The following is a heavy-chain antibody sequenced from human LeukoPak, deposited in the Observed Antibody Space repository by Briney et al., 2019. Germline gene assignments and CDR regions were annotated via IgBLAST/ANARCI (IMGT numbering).Heavy chain of an antibody. CDR1: GFTFSSYG. Sequence: GGSLRLSCAASGFTFSSYGMHWVRQAPGKGLEWVAFIRYDGSNKYYADSVKGRFTISRDNSKNTLYLQMNSLRAEDTAVYYCAKGWGWGRSSSSQNFDYWGQGTLVTVSS. V-gene: IGHV3-30*02. J-gene: IGHJ4*02. D-gene: IGHD6-6*01. CDR2: IRYDGSNK. CDR3: AKGWGWGRSSSSQNFDY.